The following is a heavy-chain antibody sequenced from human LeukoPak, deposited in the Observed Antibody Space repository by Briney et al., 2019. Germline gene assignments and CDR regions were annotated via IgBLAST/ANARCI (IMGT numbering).Heavy chain of an antibody. J-gene: IGHJ4*02. CDR2: IISKAYGGTT. Sequence: PGGSLRLSCTASGFTFGDYAMSWVRQAPGKGLEWVGFIISKAYGGTTEYAASVKGRFTISRDDSKSIAYLQMNSLKTEDTAVYHCTRESSHYYDSSGHDYWGQGTLVTVSS. D-gene: IGHD3-22*01. CDR3: TRESSHYYDSSGHDY. V-gene: IGHV3-49*04. CDR1: GFTFGDYA.